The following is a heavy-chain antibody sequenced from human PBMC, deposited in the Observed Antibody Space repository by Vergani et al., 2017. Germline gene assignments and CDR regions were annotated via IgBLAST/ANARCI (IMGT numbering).Heavy chain of an antibody. V-gene: IGHV1-2*04. Sequence: QVQLVQSGAEVKKPGASVKVSCKASGYTFTGYYMHWVRQAPGQGLEWMGWINPNSGGTNYAQKFQGWVTMTRDTSISTAYMELSRLRSDDTAVYYCARGVGYDILTGYPDAFDIWGQGTMDTVSS. J-gene: IGHJ3*02. D-gene: IGHD3-9*01. CDR3: ARGVGYDILTGYPDAFDI. CDR2: INPNSGGT. CDR1: GYTFTGYY.